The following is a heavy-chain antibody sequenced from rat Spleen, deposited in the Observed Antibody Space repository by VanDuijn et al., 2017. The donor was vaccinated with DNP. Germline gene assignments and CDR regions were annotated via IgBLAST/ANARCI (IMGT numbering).Heavy chain of an antibody. CDR1: GYSITSNY. CDR2: ISYSGST. D-gene: IGHD1-2*01. J-gene: IGHJ2*01. V-gene: IGHV3-1*01. CDR3: ARSVYYYSGYIPFDY. Sequence: EVQLQESGPGLVKPSQSLSLTCSVTGYSITSNYWGWIRKFPGNKMEWMGYISYSGSTSYNPSLKSRFSITRDTSKNQFFLQLNSVTTEDTATYYCARSVYYYSGYIPFDYWGQGVMVTVSS.